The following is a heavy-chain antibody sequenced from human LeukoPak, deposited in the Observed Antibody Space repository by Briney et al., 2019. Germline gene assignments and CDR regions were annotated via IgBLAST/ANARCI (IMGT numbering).Heavy chain of an antibody. CDR3: ARGGKATVVTM. Sequence: PSETLSLTCTVSGGSINSYYWSWIRQPAGKGLEWIGRIYCSGSTNYNPSLKSRVSMSVDTSKNQFSLKLTSVTAADTALYYCARGGKATVVTMWGQGILVTVSS. CDR2: IYCSGST. D-gene: IGHD4-23*01. J-gene: IGHJ4*02. V-gene: IGHV4-4*07. CDR1: GGSINSYY.